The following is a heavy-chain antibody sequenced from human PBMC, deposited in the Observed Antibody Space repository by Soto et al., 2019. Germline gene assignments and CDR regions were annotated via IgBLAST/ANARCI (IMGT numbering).Heavy chain of an antibody. Sequence: PGGSLRLSCAASGFTVSSNYMSWVRQAPGKGLEWVSVIYSGGSTYYADSVKGRFTISRDNSKNTLYLQMNSLRAEDTAVYYCARGHDFWSCYPTVNYFDYWGQGPLVTVSS. CDR3: ARGHDFWSCYPTVNYFDY. CDR1: GFTVSSNY. D-gene: IGHD3-3*01. CDR2: IYSGGST. V-gene: IGHV3-66*01. J-gene: IGHJ4*02.